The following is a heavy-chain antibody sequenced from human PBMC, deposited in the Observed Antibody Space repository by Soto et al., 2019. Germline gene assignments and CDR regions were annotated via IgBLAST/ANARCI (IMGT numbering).Heavy chain of an antibody. Sequence: SETLSLTCAVYGGSFSGYYWSWIRQPPGKGLEWIGEINHSGSTNYNPSLKSRVTISVDTSKNQFSLKLSSVAAADTAVYYCARTPPTVTTTLYFGYWGQGTLVTVSS. J-gene: IGHJ4*02. D-gene: IGHD4-17*01. V-gene: IGHV4-34*01. CDR2: INHSGST. CDR1: GGSFSGYY. CDR3: ARTPPTVTTTLYFGY.